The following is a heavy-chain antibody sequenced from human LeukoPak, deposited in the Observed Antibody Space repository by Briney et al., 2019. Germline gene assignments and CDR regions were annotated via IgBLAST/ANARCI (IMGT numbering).Heavy chain of an antibody. Sequence: PSETLSLTCAVSNGSFSAYYWSWIRQSPGKGLQWIGEISHSGSTNYNPSLKLRVSISFDTSKNQFSLRLSSVSAADTAVYFCARRYCSGGSCYMRGYYGMDVWATGTTVIASS. CDR3: ARRYCSGGSCYMRGYYGMDV. D-gene: IGHD2-15*01. J-gene: IGHJ6*04. CDR2: ISHSGST. V-gene: IGHV4-34*01. CDR1: NGSFSAYY.